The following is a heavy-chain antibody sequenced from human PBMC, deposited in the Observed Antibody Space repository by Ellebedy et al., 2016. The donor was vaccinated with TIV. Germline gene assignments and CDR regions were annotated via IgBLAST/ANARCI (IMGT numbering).Heavy chain of an antibody. D-gene: IGHD1-20*01. CDR1: GYTLTELS. CDR2: FDPEDGET. CDR3: AREGTITGSPYGMDV. J-gene: IGHJ6*02. V-gene: IGHV1-24*01. Sequence: ASVKVSXXVSGYTLTELSMHWVRQAPGKGLEWMGGFDPEDGETIYAQKFQGRVTMTRDTSISTAYMELSRLRSDDTAAYYCAREGTITGSPYGMDVWGQGTTVTVSS.